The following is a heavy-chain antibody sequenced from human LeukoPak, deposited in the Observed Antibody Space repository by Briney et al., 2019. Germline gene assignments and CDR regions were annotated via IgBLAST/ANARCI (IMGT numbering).Heavy chain of an antibody. J-gene: IGHJ6*03. CDR2: IKQDGSEK. Sequence: GGSLRLSCAASGFTVSSNYMSWVRQAPGKGLEWVANIKQDGSEKYYVDSVKGRFTISRDNAKNSLYLQMNSLRAEDTAVYYCARERYYDFWSGYSQEGYYYYYMDVWGKGTTVTVSS. V-gene: IGHV3-7*01. CDR3: ARERYYDFWSGYSQEGYYYYYMDV. CDR1: GFTVSSNY. D-gene: IGHD3-3*01.